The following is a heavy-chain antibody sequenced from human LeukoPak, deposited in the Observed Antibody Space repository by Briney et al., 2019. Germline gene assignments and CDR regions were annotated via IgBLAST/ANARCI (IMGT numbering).Heavy chain of an antibody. J-gene: IGHJ3*02. Sequence: GRSLRLSCAASGFTFSSYAMHWVRQAPGKGLEWVAVISYDGSNKYCADSVKGRFTISRDNSKNTLYLQMNSLRAEDTAVYYCARDRGYCSSTSCPPDAFDIWGQGTMVTVSS. D-gene: IGHD2-2*01. CDR2: ISYDGSNK. CDR1: GFTFSSYA. CDR3: ARDRGYCSSTSCPPDAFDI. V-gene: IGHV3-30*04.